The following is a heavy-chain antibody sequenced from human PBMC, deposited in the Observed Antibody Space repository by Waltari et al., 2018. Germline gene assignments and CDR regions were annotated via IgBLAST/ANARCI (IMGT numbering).Heavy chain of an antibody. CDR1: GCTLRGHW. CDR3: ARGGSDRAPLDY. CDR2: ISSDGNTT. D-gene: IGHD1-1*01. V-gene: IGHV3-74*01. Sequence: EVQLVESGGGLVQPGGYLRLSCEASGCTLRGHWMDWVRQAPGKGLVWVSRISSDGNTTTYADAVKGRFTISRDRSLQMGALRSEDTAVYYCARGGSDRAPLDYWGRGTLVTVSS. J-gene: IGHJ4*02.